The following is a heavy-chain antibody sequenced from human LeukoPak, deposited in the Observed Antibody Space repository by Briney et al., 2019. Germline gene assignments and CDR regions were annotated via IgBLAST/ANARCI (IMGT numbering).Heavy chain of an antibody. V-gene: IGHV3-23*01. CDR1: GFIFSSCA. Sequence: GGSLRLSCAASGFIFSSCAMNWVRQGPGKGLEWVSGISRSGGSTYYADSVKGRFTISRDSSKNTVYLQMNSLRAEDTAVYYCAKADGSYKTLIDYWGQGTLVTVSS. D-gene: IGHD5-24*01. CDR3: AKADGSYKTLIDY. CDR2: ISRSGGST. J-gene: IGHJ4*02.